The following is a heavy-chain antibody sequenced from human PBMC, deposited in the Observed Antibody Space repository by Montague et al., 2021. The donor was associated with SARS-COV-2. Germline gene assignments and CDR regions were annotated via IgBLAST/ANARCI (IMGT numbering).Heavy chain of an antibody. J-gene: IGHJ6*02. CDR1: GGSISSSNW. CDR3: ARIPSVYDILTGQYYYYYGMDV. V-gene: IGHV4-4*02. D-gene: IGHD3-9*01. Sequence: SETLSLTCAVSGGSISSSNWWSWVRQPPGRGLEWIGEIYHSGSTXYNPSLKSRVTISVDKSKNQFSLKLSSVTAADTAVYYCARIPSVYDILTGQYYYYYGMDVWGQGTTVTVS. CDR2: IYHSGST.